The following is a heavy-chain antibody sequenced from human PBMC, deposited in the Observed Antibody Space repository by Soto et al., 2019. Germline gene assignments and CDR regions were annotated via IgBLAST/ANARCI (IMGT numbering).Heavy chain of an antibody. D-gene: IGHD1-1*01. Sequence: ASVKVSCKASGYTFTRYYLHWVRQAPGQELEWMGIINPSGGTTSYAQKFQGRATMTRDTSTSTVYRELSSLRSEDTAVYYCARGLALNVYYYKDVWGKGTTVTVSS. CDR2: INPSGGTT. CDR1: GYTFTRYY. V-gene: IGHV1-46*03. J-gene: IGHJ6*03. CDR3: ARGLALNVYYYKDV.